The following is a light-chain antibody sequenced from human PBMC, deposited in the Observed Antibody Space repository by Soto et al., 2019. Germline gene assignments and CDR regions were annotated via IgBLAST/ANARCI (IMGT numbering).Light chain of an antibody. CDR1: QSVSSSY. J-gene: IGKJ4*01. CDR2: DAS. CDR3: QQRSNWPT. V-gene: IGKV3D-20*02. Sequence: EIVWTQSPGTLSLSPGERATLSCRASQSVSSSYLAWYKQKPGQAPRLLIYDASNRATGIPARFSGSGSGTDFTLTIRSLEPEDFAVYYCQQRSNWPTFGGGTKVEIK.